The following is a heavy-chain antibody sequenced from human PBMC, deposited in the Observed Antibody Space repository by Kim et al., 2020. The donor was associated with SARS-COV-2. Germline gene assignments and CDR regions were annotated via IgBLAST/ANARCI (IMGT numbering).Heavy chain of an antibody. Sequence: GGSLRPSGAASGFTFSSYDMHWVRQATGKGLEWVSAIGTAGDTYYPGSVEGRFTISRENAKNSLYLQMNSLRAGDTAVYYCARDSSVASDYYYYGMDVWGQGTTVTVSS. CDR2: IGTAGDT. J-gene: IGHJ6*02. D-gene: IGHD5-12*01. CDR1: GFTFSSYD. V-gene: IGHV3-13*01. CDR3: ARDSSVASDYYYYGMDV.